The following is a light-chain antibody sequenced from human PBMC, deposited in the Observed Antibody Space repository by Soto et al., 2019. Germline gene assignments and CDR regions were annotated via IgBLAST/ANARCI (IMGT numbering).Light chain of an antibody. CDR1: SSDVGAYNY. Sequence: QSALTQPASVSGSPGQSITISCTGTSSDVGAYNYVSWYQQHPGKAPKLMIYDVSNRPSGVSNRFSGSKSGNTASLTISGLQAEDEADYYGSSYTSSNTPYVVFGGGTKLTVL. CDR3: SSYTSSNTPYVV. J-gene: IGLJ2*01. V-gene: IGLV2-14*01. CDR2: DVS.